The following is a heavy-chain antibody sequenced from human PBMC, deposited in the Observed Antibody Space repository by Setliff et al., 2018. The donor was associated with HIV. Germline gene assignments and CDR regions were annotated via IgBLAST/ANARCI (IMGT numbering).Heavy chain of an antibody. CDR3: ARGARTPLSGYYHDYNGMDV. Sequence: KPSETLSLTCGVYGTSFSGYYWTWFRQPPGKGLEWIGYIYYSGSTNYNPSLKSRVTISVDTSKNQFSLKLSSVTAADTAVYYCARGARTPLSGYYHDYNGMDVWGQGTTVTVSS. J-gene: IGHJ6*02. D-gene: IGHD6-25*01. CDR2: IYYSGST. V-gene: IGHV4-59*12. CDR1: GTSFSGYY.